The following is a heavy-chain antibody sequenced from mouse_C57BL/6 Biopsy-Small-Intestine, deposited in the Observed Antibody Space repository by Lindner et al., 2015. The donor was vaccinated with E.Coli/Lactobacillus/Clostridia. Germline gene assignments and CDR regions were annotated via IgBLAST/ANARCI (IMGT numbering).Heavy chain of an antibody. Sequence: VQLQESGAELARPGASVKMSCKASGYTFTSYTMHWVKQRPGQGLEWIGYINPSSVYTEYNQRFKDKATLTADKSSRTAYMQLSSLTSEDSAVYYCARDWYFDVWGTGTTVTVSS. CDR2: INPSSVYT. CDR1: GYTFTSYT. CDR3: ARDWYFDV. V-gene: IGHV1-4*01. J-gene: IGHJ1*03.